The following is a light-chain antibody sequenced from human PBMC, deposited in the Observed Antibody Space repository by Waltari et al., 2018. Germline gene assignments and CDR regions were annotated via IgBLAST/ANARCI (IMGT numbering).Light chain of an antibody. V-gene: IGKV3-20*01. CDR3: QQYGSSPRT. J-gene: IGKJ1*01. CDR2: DAS. Sequence: EIVLTQSPGTLSLSPGERATLSGRARTSVSSSYLAWYQQKPGQAPRLLIYDASSRATGIPDRFSGSGSGTDFTLTISRLEPEDFALYYCQQYGSSPRTFGQGTKVEIK. CDR1: TSVSSSY.